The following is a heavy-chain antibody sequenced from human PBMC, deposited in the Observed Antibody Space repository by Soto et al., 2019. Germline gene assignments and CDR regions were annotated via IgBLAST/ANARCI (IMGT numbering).Heavy chain of an antibody. J-gene: IGHJ4*02. CDR2: LSGSGGST. V-gene: IGHV3-23*01. CDR3: AKGGVAGTGLDY. D-gene: IGHD6-19*01. Sequence: EVQLLESGGGLVQPGRSLRLSCAASGFTFTTYAMSWVRQAPGEGLEWVSGLSGSGGSTYYTDSVKGRFTISRDNSKDTVYLQMDSLRVDESAVYYCAKGGVAGTGLDYWGQGTLVTVSP. CDR1: GFTFTTYA.